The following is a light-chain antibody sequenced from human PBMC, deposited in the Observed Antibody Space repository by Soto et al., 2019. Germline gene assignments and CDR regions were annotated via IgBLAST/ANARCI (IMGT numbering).Light chain of an antibody. CDR1: QSVSSSY. CDR3: QQYGSSPTWT. V-gene: IGKV3-20*01. Sequence: EIVLTQSPGTLSLSPGERATLSCRASQSVSSSYLAWYQQKPGQAPRLLIYGASSRATGIPDRFSGSGSGTDFTLTNSRLEHEAFAVYYCQQYGSSPTWTFGQGTKVEIK. J-gene: IGKJ1*01. CDR2: GAS.